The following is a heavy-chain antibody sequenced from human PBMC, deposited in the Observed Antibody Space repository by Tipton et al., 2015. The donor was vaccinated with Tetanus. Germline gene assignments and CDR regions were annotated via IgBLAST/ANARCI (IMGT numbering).Heavy chain of an antibody. Sequence: SGAEVKKPGASVKVSCKASGYTFTGYYIHWVQQAPGQGLEWMGWINPNSGGTNYAQKFQGRVTMTRDTSISTAYMELGSLRSDDTAVYYCATVGAGLRRREGPLDSWGQGTMVTVSS. J-gene: IGHJ3*02. CDR3: ATVGAGLRRREGPLDS. D-gene: IGHD1-1*01. V-gene: IGHV1-2*02. CDR1: GYTFTGYY. CDR2: INPNSGGT.